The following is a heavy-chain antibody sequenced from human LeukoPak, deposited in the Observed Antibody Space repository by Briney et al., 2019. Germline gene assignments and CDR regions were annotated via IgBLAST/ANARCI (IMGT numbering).Heavy chain of an antibody. CDR3: ARVDCSGGSCYKWFYYYGMDV. CDR2: ISSSSSYI. D-gene: IGHD2-15*01. CDR1: GFTFSSYS. V-gene: IGHV3-21*01. J-gene: IGHJ6*02. Sequence: PGGSLRLSCAASGFTFSSYSMNWVRQAPGKGLEWVSSISSSSSYIYYADSVKGRFTISRDNAKNSLYLQMNSLRAEDTAVYYCARVDCSGGSCYKWFYYYGMDVWGQGTTVTVSS.